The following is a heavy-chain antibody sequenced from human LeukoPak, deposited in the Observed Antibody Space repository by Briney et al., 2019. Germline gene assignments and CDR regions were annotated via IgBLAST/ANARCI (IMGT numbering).Heavy chain of an antibody. V-gene: IGHV3-30*03. Sequence: GGSLRLSCAASGFTFSSYGMHWVRQAPGKGLEWVAVISYDGSNKYYADSVKGRFTISRDNSKNTLYLQMNSLRAEDTAVYYCARAAYSSSPLDYWGQGTLVTVSS. D-gene: IGHD6-13*01. CDR3: ARAAYSSSPLDY. CDR2: ISYDGSNK. CDR1: GFTFSSYG. J-gene: IGHJ4*02.